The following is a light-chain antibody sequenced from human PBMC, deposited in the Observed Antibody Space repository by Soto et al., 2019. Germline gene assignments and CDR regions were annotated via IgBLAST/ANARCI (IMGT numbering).Light chain of an antibody. J-gene: IGKJ4*01. CDR1: QSVSSY. Sequence: EIVLTQSPATLSLSPGERATLSCRASQSVSSYLAWYQQKPGQAPRLLIYDASNRATGIPARFSGSGSGTGVTLTISSLEPADFAVYYCQQRSNWPPLTFGGGTKVEIK. V-gene: IGKV3-11*01. CDR2: DAS. CDR3: QQRSNWPPLT.